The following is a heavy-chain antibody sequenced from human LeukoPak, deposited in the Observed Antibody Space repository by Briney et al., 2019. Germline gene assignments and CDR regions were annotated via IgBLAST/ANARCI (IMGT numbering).Heavy chain of an antibody. J-gene: IGHJ4*02. CDR2: INPNSGGT. CDR3: ARYSSSWYLMDY. D-gene: IGHD6-13*01. V-gene: IGHV1-2*02. CDR1: GYTFTSYG. Sequence: GASVKVSCKASGYTFTSYGISWVRQAPGQGLEWMGWINPNSGGTNYAQKFQGRVTMTRDTSISTAYMELSRLRSDDTAVYYCARYSSSWYLMDYWGQGTLVTVSS.